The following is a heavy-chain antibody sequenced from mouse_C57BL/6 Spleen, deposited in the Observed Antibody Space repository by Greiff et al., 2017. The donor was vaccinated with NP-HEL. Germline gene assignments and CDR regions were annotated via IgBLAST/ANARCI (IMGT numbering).Heavy chain of an antibody. Sequence: EVKLQESGGGLVQPGGSLKLSCAASGFTFSDYYMYWVRQTPEKRLEWVAYISNGGGSTYYPDTVKGRFTISRDNAKNTLYLQMSRLKSEDTAMYYCARGGLRRDYFDYWGQGTTLTVSS. CDR1: GFTFSDYY. V-gene: IGHV5-12*01. J-gene: IGHJ2*01. CDR2: ISNGGGST. D-gene: IGHD2-4*01. CDR3: ARGGLRRDYFDY.